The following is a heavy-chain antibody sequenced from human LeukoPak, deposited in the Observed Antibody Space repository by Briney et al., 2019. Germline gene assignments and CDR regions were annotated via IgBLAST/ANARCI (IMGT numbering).Heavy chain of an antibody. CDR3: ARVTGYVMEDYFDY. D-gene: IGHD6-13*01. CDR2: INHTGST. Sequence: SETLSLTCAVYGESFTTFYWGWIRQTPGKGLEWIGEINHTGSTNYNPSLKSRVTISVDTSKNQFSLRLSSVTAADTAVYYCARVTGYVMEDYFDYWGQGTLVTVSS. CDR1: GESFTTFY. J-gene: IGHJ4*02. V-gene: IGHV4-34*01.